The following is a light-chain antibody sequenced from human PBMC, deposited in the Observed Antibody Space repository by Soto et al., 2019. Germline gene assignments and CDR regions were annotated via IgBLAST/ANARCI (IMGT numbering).Light chain of an antibody. J-gene: IGKJ2*01. CDR3: QHYDQWPPYT. CDR1: QSIGSN. Sequence: IVMTQFPATLSVSPGESATLSCRASQSIGSNDAWYQQKPGRAPRLLMYTASNRLTGVPGRFRGSGSGTDFTLTISSVQSDDFAIHYCQHYDQWPPYTFAQGTKIEIK. CDR2: TAS. V-gene: IGKV3-15*01.